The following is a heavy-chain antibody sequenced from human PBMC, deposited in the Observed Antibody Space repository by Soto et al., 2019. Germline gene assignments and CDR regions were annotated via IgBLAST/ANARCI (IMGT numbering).Heavy chain of an antibody. CDR2: ISSSSSTI. CDR1: GFTFSSYS. V-gene: IGHV3-48*02. J-gene: IGHJ6*02. Sequence: ESGGGLVQPGGSLRLSCAASGFTFSSYSMNWVRQAPGKGLEWGSYISSSSSTIYYADSVKGRFTISRDNAKNSLYLQMNSLRDEDTAVYYFARVGAAAHSGGNYGMDVWGQGTTVTVSS. CDR3: ARVGAAAHSGGNYGMDV. D-gene: IGHD6-13*01.